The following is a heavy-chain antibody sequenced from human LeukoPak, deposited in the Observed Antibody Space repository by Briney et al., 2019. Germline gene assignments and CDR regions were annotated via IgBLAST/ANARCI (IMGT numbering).Heavy chain of an antibody. D-gene: IGHD3-16*02. CDR2: ISSSSSYI. J-gene: IGHJ4*02. Sequence: NPGGSLRLSCAASGFTFSSYAMSWVRQAPGKGLEWVSSISSSSSYIYYADSVKGRFTISRDNAKNSLYLQMNSLRAEDTAVYYCAREINDYIWGSYRTNYFDYWGQGTLVTVSS. V-gene: IGHV3-21*01. CDR3: AREINDYIWGSYRTNYFDY. CDR1: GFTFSSYA.